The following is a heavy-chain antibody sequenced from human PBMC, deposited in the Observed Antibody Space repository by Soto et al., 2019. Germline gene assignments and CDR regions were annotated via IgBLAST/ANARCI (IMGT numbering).Heavy chain of an antibody. D-gene: IGHD2-21*01. V-gene: IGHV4-39*01. CDR1: GRTFSINADF. CDR2: IDNGGNT. Sequence: LSLTCTVSGRTFSINADFWYLAWIRQPPGKGLEWIGSIDNGGNTYYNPPLKSRVIISADTSKNQFSLSLNSVTAADTAVYYCVKRSLLVAXTWGQGILVTVSS. CDR3: VKRSLLVAXT. J-gene: IGHJ4*02.